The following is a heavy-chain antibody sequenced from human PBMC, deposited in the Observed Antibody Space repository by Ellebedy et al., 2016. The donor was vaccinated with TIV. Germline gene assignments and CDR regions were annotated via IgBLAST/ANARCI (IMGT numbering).Heavy chain of an antibody. Sequence: GESLKISCAASGFTFRDLAMNWVRQAPGKGLEWVSAISPSGDTTYYADSVNGRFTISRDNSQDTVHLQMNSLRAEDTAVYYCTKRGVGWAAFDIWGPGTMVTVSS. CDR2: ISPSGDTT. D-gene: IGHD6-19*01. J-gene: IGHJ3*02. V-gene: IGHV3-23*01. CDR3: TKRGVGWAAFDI. CDR1: GFTFRDLA.